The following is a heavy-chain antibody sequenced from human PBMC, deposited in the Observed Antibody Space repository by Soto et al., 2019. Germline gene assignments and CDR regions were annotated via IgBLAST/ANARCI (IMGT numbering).Heavy chain of an antibody. J-gene: IGHJ6*03. V-gene: IGHV1-8*01. D-gene: IGHD2-15*01. CDR3: ARGNNNIVVVVATYYYMDV. Sequence: ASVKVCCKSSGYTFTSYDINWVRQATGQGLEWMGWMNPNSGNTGYAQKFQGRVTMTRNTSISTAYMELSSLRSEDTAVYYCARGNNNIVVVVATYYYMDVWGKGTTVTVSS. CDR1: GYTFTSYD. CDR2: MNPNSGNT.